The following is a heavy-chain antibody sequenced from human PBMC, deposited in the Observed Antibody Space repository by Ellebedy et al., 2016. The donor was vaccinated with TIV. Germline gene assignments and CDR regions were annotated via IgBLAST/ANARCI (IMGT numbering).Heavy chain of an antibody. CDR3: MGIAATAAL. J-gene: IGHJ4*02. V-gene: IGHV4-39*07. Sequence: MPSETLSLTCTVSGGSISSSSYYWGWIRQPPGKGLEWIGSIYYSGSTYYNPSLKSRVTISVDTSKNQFSLKLSSVTAADTAVYYCMGIAATAALWGQGTLVTVSS. CDR1: GGSISSSSYY. D-gene: IGHD6-13*01. CDR2: IYYSGST.